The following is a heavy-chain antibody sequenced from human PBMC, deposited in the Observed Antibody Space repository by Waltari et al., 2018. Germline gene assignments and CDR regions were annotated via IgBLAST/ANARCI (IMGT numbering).Heavy chain of an antibody. D-gene: IGHD3-10*01. J-gene: IGHJ4*02. CDR1: GLTFGNYA. V-gene: IGHV3-49*04. Sequence: EVQLVESGGGSVQPGRSLRLSCTASGLTFGNYAISWVRQAPGKGLEWVGFIRSEPYGGTTEYAASVKGRFIISRDDSKRIAYLQMNSLKTEDTAVFYCTRSPPVRGVIIASPLNDYWGQGTLVTVSS. CDR2: IRSEPYGGTT. CDR3: TRSPPVRGVIIASPLNDY.